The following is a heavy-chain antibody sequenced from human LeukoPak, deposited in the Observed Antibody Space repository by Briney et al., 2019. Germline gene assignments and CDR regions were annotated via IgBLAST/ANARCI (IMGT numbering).Heavy chain of an antibody. J-gene: IGHJ4*02. D-gene: IGHD3-16*02. V-gene: IGHV4-34*01. Sequence: PSETLSLTCAVYGGSFSGYYWSWIRQPPGKGLEWIGEINHSGSTNYNPSLKSRVTISVDKSKNQFSLKLSSVTAADTAVYYCARDPDYDYAWGSYRHYYFDYWGQGTLVTVSS. CDR3: ARDPDYDYAWGSYRHYYFDY. CDR2: INHSGST. CDR1: GGSFSGYY.